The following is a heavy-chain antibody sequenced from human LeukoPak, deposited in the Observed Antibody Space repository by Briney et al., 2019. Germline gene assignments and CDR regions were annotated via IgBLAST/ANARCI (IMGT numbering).Heavy chain of an antibody. V-gene: IGHV4-34*01. Sequence: SETLSLTCAVYGGSFSGYYWSWIRQPPGKGLEWIGEINHSGSTNYNPSLKSRVTISVDTSKNQFSLKLSSVTAADTAVYYCAGVVRGVIIWKDAFDIWGQGTMVTVSS. J-gene: IGHJ3*02. CDR2: INHSGST. CDR1: GGSFSGYY. CDR3: AGVVRGVIIWKDAFDI. D-gene: IGHD3-10*01.